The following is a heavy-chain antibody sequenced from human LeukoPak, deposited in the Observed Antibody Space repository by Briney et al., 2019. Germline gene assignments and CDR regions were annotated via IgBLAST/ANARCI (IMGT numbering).Heavy chain of an antibody. CDR3: AKAIYYYYYMDV. CDR1: GFTFSSYG. J-gene: IGHJ6*03. V-gene: IGHV3-30*02. CDR2: IRYDGNNK. Sequence: PGGSLRLSCAASGFTFSSYGMHWVRQAPGKGLEWVAFIRYDGNNKYYADSVKGRFTISRDNSKNTLYLQMNSLRAEDTAMYYCAKAIYYYYYMDVWGKGTTVTISS.